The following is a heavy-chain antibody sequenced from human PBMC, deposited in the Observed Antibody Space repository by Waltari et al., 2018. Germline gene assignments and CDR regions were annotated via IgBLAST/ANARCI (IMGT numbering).Heavy chain of an antibody. CDR2: IRGSGGSK. CDR3: AKNDGVWFGELLSPFGY. CDR1: GFTFSSYA. V-gene: IGHV3-23*01. Sequence: EVQLLESGGGLVQPGGSLRLSCAASGFTFSSYAMSWVRQAPGRGLEWVSAIRGSGGSKYYADSGKGRFTIYRDNSKNTLYLQMNSLRAEDTAVYYCAKNDGVWFGELLSPFGYWGQGTLVTVSS. D-gene: IGHD3-10*01. J-gene: IGHJ4*02.